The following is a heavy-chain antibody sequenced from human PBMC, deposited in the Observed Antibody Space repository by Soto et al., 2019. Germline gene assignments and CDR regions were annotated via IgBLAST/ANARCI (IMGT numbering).Heavy chain of an antibody. Sequence: SVKVSCKXSGGTFSSYAISWVRQAPGQGLEWMGGIIPIFGTANYAQKFQGRVTITADESTSTAYMELSSLRSEDTAVYYCASVITMVRGYYYYGMDVWGQGTTVTVSS. J-gene: IGHJ6*02. CDR1: GGTFSSYA. CDR2: IIPIFGTA. D-gene: IGHD3-10*01. CDR3: ASVITMVRGYYYYGMDV. V-gene: IGHV1-69*13.